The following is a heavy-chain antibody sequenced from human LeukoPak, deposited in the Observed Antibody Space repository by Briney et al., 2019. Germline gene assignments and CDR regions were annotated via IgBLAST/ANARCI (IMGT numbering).Heavy chain of an antibody. D-gene: IGHD1-26*01. CDR1: GFTFRTYW. CDR2: IKQDGSEG. V-gene: IGHV3-7*01. Sequence: TGGSLRLSCAASGFTFRTYWMSWVRQAPGKGLEWVANIKQDGSEGYYVDSVKGRFTVSRDNAKNSLYLQMSSLRAEDTAVYYCASAWELLPGWYFDYWGQGTLVTVSS. J-gene: IGHJ4*02. CDR3: ASAWELLPGWYFDY.